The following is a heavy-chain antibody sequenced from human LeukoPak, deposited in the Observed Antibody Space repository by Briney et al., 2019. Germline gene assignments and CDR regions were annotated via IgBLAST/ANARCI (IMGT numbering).Heavy chain of an antibody. Sequence: SETLSLTCTVSGGSISSSSYYWGWIRQPPGKGLEWIGSIYYSGSTYYNPSLKSRVTISVDTSKNQFSLKLSSVTAADTAVYYCARYSSYGSLYYYMDVWGRGTTVTVSS. J-gene: IGHJ6*03. V-gene: IGHV4-39*07. CDR3: ARYSSYGSLYYYMDV. D-gene: IGHD5-18*01. CDR1: GGSISSSSYY. CDR2: IYYSGST.